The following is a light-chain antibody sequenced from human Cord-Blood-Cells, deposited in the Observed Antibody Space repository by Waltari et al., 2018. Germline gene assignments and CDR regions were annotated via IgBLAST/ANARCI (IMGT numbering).Light chain of an antibody. CDR1: QSVLYSSNNKNY. CDR2: WAS. CDR3: QQYYSTPDT. J-gene: IGKJ2*01. Sequence: DIVMTQSPDSLAVSLGERATINCKSSQSVLYSSNNKNYVAWYQQKPGQPPKLLIYWASTRGSWVPDRFSGSGSGTDFTLTISSLQAEDVAVYYCQQYYSTPDTFGQGTKLEIK. V-gene: IGKV4-1*01.